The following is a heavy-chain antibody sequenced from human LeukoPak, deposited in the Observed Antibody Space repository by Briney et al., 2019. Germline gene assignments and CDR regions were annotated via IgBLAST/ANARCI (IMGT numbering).Heavy chain of an antibody. CDR1: GFTFSSYW. CDR3: ANFQLV. Sequence: PGGSLRLSCAPSGFTFSSYWMHWVRQAPGEGLEWVANIKQDGSEKYYVDSVKGRFTISRDNAKNSLYLRMNSLRAEDTAVYYCANFQLVWGQGTLVTVSS. D-gene: IGHD6-13*01. CDR2: IKQDGSEK. V-gene: IGHV3-7*03. J-gene: IGHJ4*02.